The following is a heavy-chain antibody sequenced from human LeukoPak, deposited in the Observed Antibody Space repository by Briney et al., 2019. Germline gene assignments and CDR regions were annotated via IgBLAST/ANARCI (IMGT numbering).Heavy chain of an antibody. D-gene: IGHD3-10*01. CDR2: INPNSGGT. V-gene: IGHV1-2*02. Sequence: ASVKVSCKASGYTFTGYYMHWVRQAPGQGLEWMGWINPNSGGTNYAQKFQGRVTMTRDTSISTAYMELSRLRSDDTAVYYCTRWGVLLGAFDIWGQGTMVTVSS. J-gene: IGHJ3*02. CDR3: TRWGVLLGAFDI. CDR1: GYTFTGYY.